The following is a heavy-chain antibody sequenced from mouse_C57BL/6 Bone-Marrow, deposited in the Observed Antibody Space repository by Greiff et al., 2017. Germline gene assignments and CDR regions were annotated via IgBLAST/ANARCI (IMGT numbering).Heavy chain of an antibody. CDR2: IHPNSGST. Sequence: QVQLQQPGAELVKPGASVKLSCKASGYTFTSYWMHWVKQRPGQGLEWIGMIHPNSGSTNYNEKFKSKATLTVDKSSSTAYMQLSSLTSEDAAVYYCARGGKLGRWCAYWGQGTLVTVSA. V-gene: IGHV1-64*01. CDR3: ARGGKLGRWCAY. J-gene: IGHJ3*01. D-gene: IGHD4-1*01. CDR1: GYTFTSYW.